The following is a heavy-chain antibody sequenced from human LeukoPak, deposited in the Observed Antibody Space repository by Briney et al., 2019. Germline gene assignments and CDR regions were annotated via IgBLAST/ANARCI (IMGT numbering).Heavy chain of an antibody. CDR1: GSTFSSYA. Sequence: GGSLRLSCAASGSTFSSYAMSWVRQAPGKGLEWVSAISGSGGSTYYADSVKGRFTISRDNSKNTLYLQMNSLRAEDTAVYYCAKGYSGYDVYFDYWGQGTLVTVSS. CDR2: ISGSGGST. V-gene: IGHV3-23*01. D-gene: IGHD5-12*01. J-gene: IGHJ4*02. CDR3: AKGYSGYDVYFDY.